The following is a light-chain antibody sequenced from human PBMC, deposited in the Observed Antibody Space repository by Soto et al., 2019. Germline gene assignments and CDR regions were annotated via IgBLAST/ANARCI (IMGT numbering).Light chain of an antibody. J-gene: IGKJ1*01. Sequence: DIQMTQSPSTLSASVGDRVTITCRASQSISSWLAWYQQKPGTAPKLLIYKASTLQSGVPSRFSGSGSGTELTLTISSLQPDDSATYYCQQYRDNWTFGQGTKVE. V-gene: IGKV1-5*03. CDR3: QQYRDNWT. CDR1: QSISSW. CDR2: KAS.